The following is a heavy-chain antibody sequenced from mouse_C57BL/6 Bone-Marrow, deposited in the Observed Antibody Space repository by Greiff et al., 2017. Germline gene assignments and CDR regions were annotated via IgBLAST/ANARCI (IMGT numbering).Heavy chain of an antibody. CDR2: ISYDGSN. D-gene: IGHD1-1*01. J-gene: IGHJ1*03. V-gene: IGHV3-6*01. Sequence: ESGPGLVKPSQSLSLTCSVTGYSITSGYYWNWIRQFPGNKLEWMGYISYDGSNNYNPSLKNRISITRDTSKNQFFLKLNSVTTEDTATYYCARGDGSSYRYFDVWGTGTTVTVSS. CDR1: GYSITSGYY. CDR3: ARGDGSSYRYFDV.